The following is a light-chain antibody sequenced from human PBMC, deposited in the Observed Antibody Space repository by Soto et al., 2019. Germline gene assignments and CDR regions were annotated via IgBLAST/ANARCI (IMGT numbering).Light chain of an antibody. Sequence: EVVRTQSPATLSVSPGERATLSCRASQTVSRNLAWYQQRPGQAPRLLIYGSFSRATGIPDRFSGSGSGTDFTLTISRLEPEDFAVYYCQQYGSSPPVTFGQGTKVDIK. CDR3: QQYGSSPPVT. V-gene: IGKV3-20*01. J-gene: IGKJ1*01. CDR2: GSF. CDR1: QTVSRN.